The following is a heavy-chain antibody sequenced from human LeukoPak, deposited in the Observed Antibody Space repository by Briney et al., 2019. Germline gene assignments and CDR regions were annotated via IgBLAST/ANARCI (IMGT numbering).Heavy chain of an antibody. D-gene: IGHD6-13*01. Sequence: SETLSLTCSVSGGSISSSSSYWGWIRQPPGKGLEWIGSIYYSGSSFDNPALKSRVTISVDTPKNQFSLKLSSVTAADTAVYYCARDVITSAGRNWFDPWGQGTLVTVSS. CDR2: IYYSGSS. CDR3: ARDVITSAGRNWFDP. CDR1: GGSISSSSSY. V-gene: IGHV4-39*07. J-gene: IGHJ5*02.